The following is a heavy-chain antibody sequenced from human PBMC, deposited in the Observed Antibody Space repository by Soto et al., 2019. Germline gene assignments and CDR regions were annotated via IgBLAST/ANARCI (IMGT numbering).Heavy chain of an antibody. CDR1: GGSFSGYY. J-gene: IGHJ3*02. Sequence: QVQLQQWGAGLLKPSETLSLTCGVYGGSFSGYYWSWIRQPPGKGLKWIGEINHSGSTNYNPSLKSRGTISVDTSKNQFSRKLSSVTAADTAVYYCARRVPRWYQRLSDAFDIWGQGTMVTVSS. CDR3: ARRVPRWYQRLSDAFDI. CDR2: INHSGST. D-gene: IGHD2-2*01. V-gene: IGHV4-34*01.